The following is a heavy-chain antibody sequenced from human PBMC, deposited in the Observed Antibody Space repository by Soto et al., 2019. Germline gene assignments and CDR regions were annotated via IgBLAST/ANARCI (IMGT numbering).Heavy chain of an antibody. D-gene: IGHD6-19*01. J-gene: IGHJ6*02. CDR3: ARSSIYYGIEL. V-gene: IGHV3-66*01. Sequence: GGSLRLSCAVSGFTVSNNYMSWVRQAPGKGLEWVSLIYSGGSTYYADSVKGRFTTSRDNSRNTVFLQINSLSPDDTAVYYCARSSIYYGIELWGQGTTVTVSS. CDR2: IYSGGST. CDR1: GFTVSNNY.